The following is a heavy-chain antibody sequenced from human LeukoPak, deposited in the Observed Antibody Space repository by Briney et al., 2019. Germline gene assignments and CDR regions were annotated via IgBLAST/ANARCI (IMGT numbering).Heavy chain of an antibody. V-gene: IGHV4-4*02. D-gene: IGHD3-9*01. CDR3: ARGHYDILTGYHYGMDV. CDR2: IYHSGST. Sequence: SETLSLTCAVSGGSISSSNWWSWVRQPPGKGLGWIGEIYHSGSTNYNPSLKSRVTISVDKSKNQFSLKLSSVTAADTAVYYCARGHYDILTGYHYGMDVWGKGTLVTVSS. CDR1: GGSISSSNW. J-gene: IGHJ6*04.